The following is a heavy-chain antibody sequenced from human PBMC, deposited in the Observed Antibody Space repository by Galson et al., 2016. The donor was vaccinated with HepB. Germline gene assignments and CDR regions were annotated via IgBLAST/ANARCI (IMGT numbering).Heavy chain of an antibody. J-gene: IGHJ5*02. Sequence: SLRLSCAASGFTFRDFPMVWVRQAPGQGLEWVSSISSDGVYTYYADSLKGRFTISRDNSKNTLYLQMNSLRAEDTAVYYCAKRYCSGGSCYHVDHWGQGTLVTVSS. CDR2: ISSDGVYT. V-gene: IGHV3-23*01. CDR3: AKRYCSGGSCYHVDH. CDR1: GFTFRDFP. D-gene: IGHD2-15*01.